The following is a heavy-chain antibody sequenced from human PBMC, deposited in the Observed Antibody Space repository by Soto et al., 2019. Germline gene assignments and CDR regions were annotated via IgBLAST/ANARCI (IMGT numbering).Heavy chain of an antibody. Sequence: QVQLQESGPGLVKPSQTLSLTCTVSGGSISSGGYYWSWIRQHPGKGLEWIGYIYYSGSTYYNPSLKSRVTIDVDTSKNQFALKRSSVTAADTAVYYCARDRRCSSTSCPARFDPWGQGTLVTVSS. CDR2: IYYSGST. D-gene: IGHD2-2*01. V-gene: IGHV4-31*03. CDR1: GGSISSGGYY. CDR3: ARDRRCSSTSCPARFDP. J-gene: IGHJ5*02.